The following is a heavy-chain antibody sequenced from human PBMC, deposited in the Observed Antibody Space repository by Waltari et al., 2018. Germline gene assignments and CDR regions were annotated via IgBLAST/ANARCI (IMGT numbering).Heavy chain of an antibody. Sequence: QVQLQQWGAGLLKPSETLSLTCAVYGGSFSGYYWSWIRQPPGKGLEWIEEINHSGSTNYNPSLKSRVTISVDTSKNQFSLKLSSVTAADTAVYYCARTRPLSSGWYRRGFDYWGQGTLVTVSS. CDR3: ARTRPLSSGWYRRGFDY. CDR2: INHSGST. J-gene: IGHJ4*02. D-gene: IGHD6-19*01. V-gene: IGHV4-34*01. CDR1: GGSFSGYY.